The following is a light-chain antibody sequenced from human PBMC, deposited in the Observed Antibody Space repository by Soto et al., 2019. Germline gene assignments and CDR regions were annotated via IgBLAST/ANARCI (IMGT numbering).Light chain of an antibody. CDR3: QKYNSAPS. V-gene: IGKV1-27*01. CDR1: QGISNY. J-gene: IGKJ4*01. CDR2: AAS. Sequence: DIQMTQSPSSLSASVGDRVTITGRASQGISNYLAWYQQKPGKVPKLLIYAASTLQSGVPSRFSGSGSGTDFTLTISSLQREDVATYYCQKYNSAPSFGGGTKVEIK.